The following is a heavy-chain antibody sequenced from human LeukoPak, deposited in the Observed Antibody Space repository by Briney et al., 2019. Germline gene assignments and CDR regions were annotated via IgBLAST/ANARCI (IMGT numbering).Heavy chain of an antibody. CDR2: ISSSSSYI. D-gene: IGHD3-9*01. Sequence: GGSLRLSCAASGFTFSSYSMNWVRQAPGKGLEWVSSISSSSSYIYYADSVKGRFTISRDNAKNSLYLQMNSLRAEDTAVYYCARDILAGYYLYYYYYMDVLGKGTTVTVSS. V-gene: IGHV3-21*01. J-gene: IGHJ6*03. CDR1: GFTFSSYS. CDR3: ARDILAGYYLYYYYYMDV.